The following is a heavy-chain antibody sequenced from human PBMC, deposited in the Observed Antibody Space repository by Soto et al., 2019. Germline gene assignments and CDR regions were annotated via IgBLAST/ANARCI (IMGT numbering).Heavy chain of an antibody. D-gene: IGHD1-1*01. CDR1: GYTFTSYG. J-gene: IGHJ6*02. Sequence: QVQLVQSGAEVKKPGASVKVSCKASGYTFTSYGISWVRQAPGQGLEWMGWISAYNGNTNYAQKLQGRVTMTTDTSTSIAYMVLRSLRSDDTAVYYCARGDDWNDGYYYYGMDVWGQGTTVTVSS. CDR2: ISAYNGNT. V-gene: IGHV1-18*01. CDR3: ARGDDWNDGYYYYGMDV.